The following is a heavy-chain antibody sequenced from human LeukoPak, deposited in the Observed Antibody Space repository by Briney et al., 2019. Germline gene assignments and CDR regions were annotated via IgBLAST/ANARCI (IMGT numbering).Heavy chain of an antibody. CDR2: IYPGDSDT. Sequence: GESLKISCKGSGYSFTSYWIGWVRQMPGKGLEWMGIIYPGDSDTRYSPSFQGQVTISADKSISTAYLQWSSLKASDTAMYYCARDRYGSGSHVGYYYGMDVWGKGTTVTVSS. J-gene: IGHJ6*04. CDR3: ARDRYGSGSHVGYYYGMDV. CDR1: GYSFTSYW. V-gene: IGHV5-51*01. D-gene: IGHD3-10*01.